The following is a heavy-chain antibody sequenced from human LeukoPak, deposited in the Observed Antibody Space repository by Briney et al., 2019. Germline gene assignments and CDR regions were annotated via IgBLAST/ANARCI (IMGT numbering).Heavy chain of an antibody. CDR2: IWYDGSNK. CDR1: GFTFSSYG. D-gene: IGHD2-15*01. J-gene: IGHJ4*02. Sequence: GRSLRLSCAASGFTFSSYGMHWVRQAPGKGLEWVAVIWYDGSNKYYADSVKGRFTISRDNSKNTLYLQMNSLRAEDTAVYYCARGPLRIGFDYWGQGTLVTVSS. CDR3: ARGPLRIGFDY. V-gene: IGHV3-33*01.